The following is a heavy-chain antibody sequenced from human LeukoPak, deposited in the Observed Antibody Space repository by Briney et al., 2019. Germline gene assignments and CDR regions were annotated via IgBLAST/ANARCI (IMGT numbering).Heavy chain of an antibody. CDR2: FDPEDGET. D-gene: IGHD4-17*01. CDR3: ATLDDGDRLKRGDWFDP. Sequence: ASVKVSCKVSGNTLTELSIHWVRQAPGKGLEWMGGFDPEDGETIYAQKFQGRVTMTEDTSRDTVYMELSSLRSEDTAVYFCATLDDGDRLKRGDWFDPWGQGTLVTVSS. J-gene: IGHJ5*02. CDR1: GNTLTELS. V-gene: IGHV1-24*01.